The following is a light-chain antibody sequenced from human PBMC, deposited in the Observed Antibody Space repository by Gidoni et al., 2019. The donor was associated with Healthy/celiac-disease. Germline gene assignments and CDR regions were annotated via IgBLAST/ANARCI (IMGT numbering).Light chain of an antibody. CDR3: QQRSNS. CDR1: QSVSSY. Sequence: EIVLTQYPATLSLSPGERATLSCRASQSVSSYLAWYQQKPGQAPRLLIYDASNRATGIPARFSGSGSGTDFTLTISSLEPEDFAVYYCQQRSNSFGPXTKVDIK. V-gene: IGKV3-11*01. CDR2: DAS. J-gene: IGKJ3*01.